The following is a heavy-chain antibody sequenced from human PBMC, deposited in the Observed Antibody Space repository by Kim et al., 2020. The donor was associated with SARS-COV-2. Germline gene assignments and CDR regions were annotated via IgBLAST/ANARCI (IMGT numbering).Heavy chain of an antibody. J-gene: IGHJ6*02. CDR1: GGSISSYY. D-gene: IGHD5-12*01. CDR2: IYYSGST. CDR3: ARAPSPPVATIAVIRGYYGMDV. V-gene: IGHV4-59*01. Sequence: SETLSLTCTVSGGSISSYYWSWIRQPPGKGLEWIGYIYYSGSTNYNPSLKSRVTISVDTSKNQFSLKLSSVTAADTAVYYCARAPSPPVATIAVIRGYYGMDVWGQGTTVTVSS.